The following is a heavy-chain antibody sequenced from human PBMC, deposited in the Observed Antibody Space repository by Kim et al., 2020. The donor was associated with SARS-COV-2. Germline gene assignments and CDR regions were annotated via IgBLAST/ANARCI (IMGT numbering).Heavy chain of an antibody. Sequence: ASVKVSCKASGYTFTGYYMHWVRQAPGQGLEWMGRINPNSGGTNYAQKFQGRVTMTRDTSISTAYMELSRLRSDDTAVYYCARDRAKQQLPQDYWGQGTLVTVSS. CDR1: GYTFTGYY. CDR3: ARDRAKQQLPQDY. CDR2: INPNSGGT. D-gene: IGHD6-13*01. J-gene: IGHJ4*02. V-gene: IGHV1-2*06.